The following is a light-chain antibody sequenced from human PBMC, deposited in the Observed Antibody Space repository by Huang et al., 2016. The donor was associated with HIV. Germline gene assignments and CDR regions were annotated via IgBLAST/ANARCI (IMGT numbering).Light chain of an antibody. J-gene: IGKJ4*01. CDR3: QQRSDWLS. CDR1: QSIGDN. V-gene: IGKV3-11*01. CDR2: DAS. Sequence: IVLTQSPATLSFFPGQRATLSCRASQSIGDNLAWYQHKPGQSPKLLIYDASHRATGIPDRFSGGGSGTDFTLTISSLEPEDFAVYYCQQRSDWLSFGGGTRV.